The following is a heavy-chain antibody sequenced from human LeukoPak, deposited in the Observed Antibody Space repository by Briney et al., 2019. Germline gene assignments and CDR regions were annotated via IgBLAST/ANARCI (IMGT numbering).Heavy chain of an antibody. CDR3: VKTMMTFGGIIFSYAFDI. Sequence: GSLLLPCSASGFNFRTFAMHWVRQAPGKRLEYVSGINNNGDSTYYSDSVKARLTISRDNSKNTLFLPMASLRAEDTAVYYCVKTMMTFGGIIFSYAFDIWGQGTMVIVSS. CDR2: INNNGDST. CDR1: GFNFRTFA. D-gene: IGHD3-16*01. J-gene: IGHJ3*02. V-gene: IGHV3-64D*06.